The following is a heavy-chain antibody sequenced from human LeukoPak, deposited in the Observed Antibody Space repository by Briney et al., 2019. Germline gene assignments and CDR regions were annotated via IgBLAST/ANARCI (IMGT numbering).Heavy chain of an antibody. CDR3: ARGQYGMDV. J-gene: IGHJ6*02. V-gene: IGHV3-48*04. Sequence: GGSLRLSCAVSGFIFSSYSMNWVRQAPGKGLEWVSHISSSSSSKYYADSVKGRFTISRDNAKNSLYLQMNSLRAEDTAVYYCARGQYGMDVWGQGTTVTVSS. CDR1: GFIFSSYS. CDR2: ISSSSSSK.